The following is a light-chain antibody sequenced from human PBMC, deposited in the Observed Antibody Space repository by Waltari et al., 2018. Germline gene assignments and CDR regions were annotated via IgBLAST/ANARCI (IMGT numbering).Light chain of an antibody. CDR3: QQYRNLWT. V-gene: IGKV1-5*03. Sequence: DIQMTQSPPTLSASVGARVTITCRASQSLSNWLAWYQQKPGKAPKVLIYKASTLESGVPSRFSGSGSGTEFTLTISSLQPDDFATYYCQQYRNLWTFGQGTKVEIK. CDR2: KAS. CDR1: QSLSNW. J-gene: IGKJ1*01.